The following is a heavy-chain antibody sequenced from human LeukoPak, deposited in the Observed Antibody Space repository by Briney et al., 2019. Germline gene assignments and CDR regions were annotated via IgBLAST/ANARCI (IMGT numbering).Heavy chain of an antibody. J-gene: IGHJ4*02. CDR3: ARDSSVATALDY. D-gene: IGHD1-1*01. CDR2: ISSNGRTT. CDR1: GFTFSSYS. V-gene: IGHV3-48*01. Sequence: GGSLRLSCAASGFTFSSYSMNWVRQALRKGLDWISYISSNGRTTYYADSVKGRFTISRDNAKNSLYLQMNRLRAEDTAIYYCARDSSVATALDYWGQGTPVIVSS.